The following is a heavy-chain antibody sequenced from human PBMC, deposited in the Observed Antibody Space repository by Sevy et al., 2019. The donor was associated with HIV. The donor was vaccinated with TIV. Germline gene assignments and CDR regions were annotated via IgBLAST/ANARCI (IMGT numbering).Heavy chain of an antibody. V-gene: IGHV3-30-3*01. J-gene: IGHJ6*02. CDR1: GFTFSSYA. CDR3: ARGYYDFWSGYQPQNYYYYGMDV. CDR2: ISYDGSNK. D-gene: IGHD3-3*01. Sequence: GGSLRLSCAASGFTFSSYAMHWVRQAPGKGLEWVAVISYDGSNKYYADSVKGRFTISRDNSKNTLYLQMNSLRAEDTAVYYCARGYYDFWSGYQPQNYYYYGMDVWDQGTTVTVSS.